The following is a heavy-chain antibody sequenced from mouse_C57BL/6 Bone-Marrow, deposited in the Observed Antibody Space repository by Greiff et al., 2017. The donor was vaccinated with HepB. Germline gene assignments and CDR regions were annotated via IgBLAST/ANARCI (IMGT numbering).Heavy chain of an antibody. D-gene: IGHD1-1*01. Sequence: EVQLQQSGTVLARPGASVKMSCKTSGYTFTSYWMHWVKQRPGPGLEWIGAIYPGNSDTSYNQKFKGKAKLTAVTSASTAYMELSSLTNEDSAVYYCTRCLSYYGSSYAWFAYWGQGTLVTVSA. CDR2: IYPGNSDT. CDR3: TRCLSYYGSSYAWFAY. V-gene: IGHV1-5*01. CDR1: GYTFTSYW. J-gene: IGHJ3*01.